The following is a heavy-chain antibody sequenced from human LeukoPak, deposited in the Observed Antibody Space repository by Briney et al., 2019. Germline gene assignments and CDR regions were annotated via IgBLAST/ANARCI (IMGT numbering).Heavy chain of an antibody. CDR1: GGSISSGGYY. J-gene: IGHJ6*02. CDR2: IYYSGST. CDR3: ARAASQYYYYYGMDV. V-gene: IGHV4-31*03. Sequence: SQTLSLTCTVSGGSISSGGYYWSWIRQHPAKGLEWIGYIYYSGSTYYNPSLKSRVTISVDTSKNQFSLKLSSVTAADTAVYYCARAASQYYYYYGMDVWGQGTTVTVSS.